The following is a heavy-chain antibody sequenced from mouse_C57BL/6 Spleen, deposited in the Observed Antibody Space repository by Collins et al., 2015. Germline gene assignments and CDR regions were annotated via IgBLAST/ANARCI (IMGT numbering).Heavy chain of an antibody. CDR1: GYTLTSYW. Sequence: QVQLQQPGAELVKPGASVKLSCKASGYTLTSYWMHWVKQRPGQGLEWIGMIHPNSGSTNYNEKFKSKATLTVDKPSSTAYMQLSSLTSEDSAVYYCARGPLLRDFDYWGQGTTLTVSS. CDR3: ARGPLLRDFDY. D-gene: IGHD1-2*01. V-gene: IGHV1-64*01. CDR2: IHPNSGST. J-gene: IGHJ2*01.